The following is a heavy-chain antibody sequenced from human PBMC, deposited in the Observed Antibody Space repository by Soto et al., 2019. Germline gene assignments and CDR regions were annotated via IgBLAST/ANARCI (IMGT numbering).Heavy chain of an antibody. Sequence: EVQLVESGGGLVQPGGSLRLSCVASGFTFSDHYMDWVRQAPGQGLEWVGRSRNKGYSYTTEYAASVKGRFTISRDESKNSLDLQMNSLKTDDTAVYYCASRALVTRSLDYWGQGALVTVSS. CDR3: ASRALVTRSLDY. D-gene: IGHD2-21*02. J-gene: IGHJ4*02. V-gene: IGHV3-72*01. CDR1: GFTFSDHY. CDR2: SRNKGYSYTT.